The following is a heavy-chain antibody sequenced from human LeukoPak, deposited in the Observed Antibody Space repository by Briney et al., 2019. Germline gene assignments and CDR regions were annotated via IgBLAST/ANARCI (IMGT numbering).Heavy chain of an antibody. Sequence: SETLSLTCSVSGASITRYYWTWIRQPVGKGLEWFGRIYTNGTVNYNPSLRSRVTISRDTSRNQFSLKLTSVTAADTAVYYCARLLGSTGYAGDWYFDLWGPGALVTVSS. J-gene: IGHJ2*01. V-gene: IGHV4-4*07. CDR2: IYTNGTV. D-gene: IGHD2-2*03. CDR3: ARLLGSTGYAGDWYFDL. CDR1: GASITRYY.